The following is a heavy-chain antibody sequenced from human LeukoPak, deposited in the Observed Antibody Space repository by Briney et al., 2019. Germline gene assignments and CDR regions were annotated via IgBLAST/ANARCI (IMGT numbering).Heavy chain of an antibody. Sequence: SETLSLTCAVYGESLNSYYWSWVRQPPGEGLEWIGEIYESGTTKYNPSLKSRVAISMVPSKQQFSLILSSVTAADTAVYYCARGAWATRLASWGLGTPVIVSS. J-gene: IGHJ4*02. V-gene: IGHV4-34*01. CDR3: ARGAWATRLAS. CDR1: GESLNSYY. D-gene: IGHD2-15*01. CDR2: IYESGTT.